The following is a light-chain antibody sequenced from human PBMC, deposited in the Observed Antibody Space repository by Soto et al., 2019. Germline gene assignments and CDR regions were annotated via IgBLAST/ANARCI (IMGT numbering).Light chain of an antibody. J-gene: IGKJ1*01. CDR3: QQYYSTPLT. CDR2: WAS. V-gene: IGKV4-1*01. Sequence: DIVMTPSPDSLAVSLGERATINCKSSQSVLYSSNNKNYLAWYQQKPGQPPKLLIYWASTRESGVPDRFSGSGSGTDFTLTISSLQAEDVAVYYCQQYYSTPLTFGQGTKV. CDR1: QSVLYSSNNKNY.